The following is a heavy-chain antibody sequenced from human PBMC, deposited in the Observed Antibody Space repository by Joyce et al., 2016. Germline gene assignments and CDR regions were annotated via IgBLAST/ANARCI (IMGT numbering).Heavy chain of an antibody. Sequence: QVQLVESGGGVGQPGRSLTLSCAASGFSFSQFSMVWIRQAPGKGLEWAAVISSDRSNKYDADSAKGRFIISRDNSKNTLNLQMTGLRSDDTGVYYCARGTTVTRMGNWFDPWGQGTLVTVSS. CDR3: ARGTTVTRMGNWFDP. D-gene: IGHD4-17*01. V-gene: IGHV3-30-3*01. CDR1: GFSFSQFS. CDR2: ISSDRSNK. J-gene: IGHJ5*02.